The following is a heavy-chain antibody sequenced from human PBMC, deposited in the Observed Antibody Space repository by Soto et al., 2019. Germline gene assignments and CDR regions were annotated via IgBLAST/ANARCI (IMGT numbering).Heavy chain of an antibody. CDR3: ARELYSCGGDCPYYMDY. Sequence: ASVKVSCKTSGYPFTDYFIHWVRQAPGQGLEWMGIISFYHHSKSYEQKFQGRPSVPADTSTTTVYMDLSSLTSEDSAVYWCARELYSCGGDCPYYMDYWGQGTLVTVSS. V-gene: IGHV1-46*01. CDR1: GYPFTDYF. J-gene: IGHJ4*02. CDR2: ISFYHHSK. D-gene: IGHD2-21*02.